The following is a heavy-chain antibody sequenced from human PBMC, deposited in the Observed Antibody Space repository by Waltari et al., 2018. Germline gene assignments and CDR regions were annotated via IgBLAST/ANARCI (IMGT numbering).Heavy chain of an antibody. V-gene: IGHV4-38-2*01. J-gene: IGHJ4*02. CDR3: ARGGPVQNKARTSFDY. Sequence: QVQLQESGPGLVKPSETLSLTCAVSGYSISSDYYCAWIRQPPGRGLEWIGSISHSGSSYYNPSLTSRVTISVDTSKNQFSLKLSSVTAADTAVYFCARGGPVQNKARTSFDYWGQGILVTVSS. CDR2: ISHSGSS. CDR1: GYSISSDYY. D-gene: IGHD3-10*02.